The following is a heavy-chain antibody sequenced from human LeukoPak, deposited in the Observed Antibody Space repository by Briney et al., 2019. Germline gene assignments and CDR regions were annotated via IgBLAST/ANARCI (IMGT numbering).Heavy chain of an antibody. CDR3: AREAYGGNVAFDI. CDR1: GGSISSGDYY. CDR2: IYYSGST. Sequence: PSETLSLTCTVSGGSISSGDYYWSWIRQPPGKGLEWIGYIYYSGSTYYNPSLKSRVTISVDTSKNQFTLELSSVTAADTAVYYCAREAYGGNVAFDIWGQGTMVTVSS. J-gene: IGHJ3*02. D-gene: IGHD4-23*01. V-gene: IGHV4-30-4*01.